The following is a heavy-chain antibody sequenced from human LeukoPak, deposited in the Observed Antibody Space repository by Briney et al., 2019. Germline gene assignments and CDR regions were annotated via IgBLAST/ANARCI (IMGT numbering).Heavy chain of an antibody. D-gene: IGHD4-23*01. CDR3: EPQESMVVTPDGDY. V-gene: IGHV3-23*01. CDR1: GFTFSSYA. J-gene: IGHJ4*02. Sequence: GGSLRLSCAASGFTFSSYAMSWVRQAPGKGLEWVSAISGSGGSTYYADSVKGRFTISRDNSKNTLYLQMNSLRAEDTAVYYCEPQESMVVTPDGDYWGQGTLVTVSS. CDR2: ISGSGGST.